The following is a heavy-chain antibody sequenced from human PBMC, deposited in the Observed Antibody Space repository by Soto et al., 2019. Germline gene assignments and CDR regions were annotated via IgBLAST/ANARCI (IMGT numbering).Heavy chain of an antibody. Sequence: ASVKVSCKASGYTFTSYYMHWVRQAPGQGLEWMGIINPSGGSTSYAQKFQGRVTMTRDTSTSTVYMELSSLRSEDTAVYYCARVGMELESHRRQSMRPLQDVFDISGQRTTVT. CDR3: ARVGMELESHRRQSMRPLQDVFDI. CDR2: INPSGGST. D-gene: IGHD1-7*01. J-gene: IGHJ3*02. CDR1: GYTFTSYY. V-gene: IGHV1-46*03.